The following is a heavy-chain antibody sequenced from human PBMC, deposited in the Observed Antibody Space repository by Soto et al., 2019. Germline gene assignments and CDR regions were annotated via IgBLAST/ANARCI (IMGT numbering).Heavy chain of an antibody. Sequence: QVQLQESGPGLVKPSQTLSLTCPVSGGSISSGGYYWSWIRQHPGNGLEWIGYIYYSGSTYYNPYLKRRVTISVDTSKNQFSLKLSSVTAADTAVYYCARLPYKSDIVTGYYIEVWACDILGQGTMVTFSS. CDR2: IYYSGST. J-gene: IGHJ3*02. V-gene: IGHV4-31*03. D-gene: IGHD3-9*01. CDR3: ARLPYKSDIVTGYYIEVWACDI. CDR1: GGSISSGGYY.